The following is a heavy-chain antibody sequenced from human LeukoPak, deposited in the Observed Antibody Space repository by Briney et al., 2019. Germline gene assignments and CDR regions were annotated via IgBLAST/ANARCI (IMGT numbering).Heavy chain of an antibody. CDR3: ARDPAYYYYMDV. CDR1: GGSISSYY. CDR2: IYYSGST. V-gene: IGHV4-59*12. J-gene: IGHJ6*03. Sequence: PSETLSLTCTVSGGSISSYYWSWIRQPPGKGLEWIGNIYYSGSTNYNPSLKSRVTISVDTSKNQFSLKLSSVTAADTAVYYCARDPAYYYYMDVWGKGTTVTVSS.